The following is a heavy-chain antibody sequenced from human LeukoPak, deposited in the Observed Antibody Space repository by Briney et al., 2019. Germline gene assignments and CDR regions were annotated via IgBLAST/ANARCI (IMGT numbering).Heavy chain of an antibody. J-gene: IGHJ3*02. CDR3: ARGRGIRSAFDI. V-gene: IGHV4-34*01. CDR2: INHSGST. D-gene: IGHD3-10*01. CDR1: GGSFSGYY. Sequence: SETLSLTCAVYGGSFSGYYWSWIRQPPGKGLEWIGEINHSGSTNYNPSLKSRVTISVDTSKNQFSLKLSSVTAADTAVYYCARGRGIRSAFDIWGQGTMVTVSS.